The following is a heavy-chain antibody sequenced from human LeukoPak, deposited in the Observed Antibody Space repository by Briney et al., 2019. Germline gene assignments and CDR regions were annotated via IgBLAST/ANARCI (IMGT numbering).Heavy chain of an antibody. CDR2: IYYSGST. V-gene: IGHV4-59*01. Sequence: PSETLSLTCTVSACTISSYYWSWIRQPPGKGLEWIGYIYYSGSTNYNPSLKSRVTISVDTSKNQFSLKLSSVTAADTAVYYCAIVGLGMAMDYWGEGTLVTVSS. CDR3: AIVGLGMAMDY. J-gene: IGHJ4*02. D-gene: IGHD5-24*01. CDR1: ACTISSYY.